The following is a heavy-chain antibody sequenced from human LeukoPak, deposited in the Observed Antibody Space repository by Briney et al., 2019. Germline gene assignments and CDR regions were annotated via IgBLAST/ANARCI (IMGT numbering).Heavy chain of an antibody. V-gene: IGHV3-23*01. CDR3: AKDGEGWLQFSLRGYYFDY. J-gene: IGHJ4*02. D-gene: IGHD5-24*01. CDR1: GFTFSSYA. CDR2: ISGSGGST. Sequence: SGGSLRLSCAASGFTFSSYAMSWVRQAPGKGLEWVSAISGSGGSTYYADSVKGRFTISRDNSKNTLYLQMNSLRAEDTAVYYCAKDGEGWLQFSLRGYYFDYWGQGTLVTVSS.